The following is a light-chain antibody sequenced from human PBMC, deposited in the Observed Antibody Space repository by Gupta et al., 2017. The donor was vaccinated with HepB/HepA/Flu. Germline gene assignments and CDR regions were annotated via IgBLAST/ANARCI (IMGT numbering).Light chain of an antibody. CDR3: CSYAGGVV. CDR1: SSDVGGYNY. CDR2: DVS. J-gene: IGLJ2*01. Sequence: QSALTQPRSVSGAPGQSVTISCTGTSSDVGGYNYVSWYQQRPGKAPKLMIYDVSKRPSGVPGRFSGSKSGNTASLTISGLQAEDEADYYCCSYAGGVVFGGGTKLTVL. V-gene: IGLV2-11*01.